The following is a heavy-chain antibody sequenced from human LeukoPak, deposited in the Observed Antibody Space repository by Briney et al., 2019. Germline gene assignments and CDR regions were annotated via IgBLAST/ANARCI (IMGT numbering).Heavy chain of an antibody. V-gene: IGHV5-51*01. CDR2: IYPGDSDT. Sequence: GESLKISCKGSGYSFTSYWIGWVRQMPGIGLEWMGIIYPGDSDTRYSPSFQGQVTVSADKSISTAYLQWSSLRASDTAMYYCARQSSGWSTDAFDIWSQGTMVTVSS. D-gene: IGHD6-19*01. J-gene: IGHJ3*02. CDR3: ARQSSGWSTDAFDI. CDR1: GYSFTSYW.